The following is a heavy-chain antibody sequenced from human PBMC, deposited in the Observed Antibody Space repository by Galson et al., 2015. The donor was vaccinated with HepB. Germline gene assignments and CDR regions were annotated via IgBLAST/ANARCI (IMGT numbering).Heavy chain of an antibody. CDR2: ISGNNGNT. V-gene: IGHV1-18*01. J-gene: IGHJ4*02. Sequence: SVKVSCKASGYSFTRYSVIWVRQAPGQGLEWMGSISGNNGNTNFAQKFQGRVTMTTDASTTTAYMELRSLRSEDTAIYYCAIERGGAPTYWGQGTMVTVSS. CDR1: GYSFTRYS. CDR3: AIERGGAPTY. D-gene: IGHD2-21*01.